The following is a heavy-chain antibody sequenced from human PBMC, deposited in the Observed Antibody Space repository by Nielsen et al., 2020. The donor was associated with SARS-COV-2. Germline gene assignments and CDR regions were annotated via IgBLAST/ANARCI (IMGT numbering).Heavy chain of an antibody. CDR1: GYTFTSYY. Sequence: ASVKVSCKASGYTFTSYYFHWVRQAPGQGLEWLGVINPIGGSTVYAQNFRGRVTMTRDTSTNTVYMELSSLTSEDTAVYYCARDRVRGPDSAYDSYDYWGLGTQVTVSS. J-gene: IGHJ4*02. CDR2: INPIGGST. CDR3: ARDRVRGPDSAYDSYDY. V-gene: IGHV1-46*01. D-gene: IGHD5-12*01.